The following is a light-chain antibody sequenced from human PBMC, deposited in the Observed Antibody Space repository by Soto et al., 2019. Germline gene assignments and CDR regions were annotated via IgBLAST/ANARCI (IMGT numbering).Light chain of an antibody. CDR3: QRYNSFSAS. V-gene: IGKV1-5*01. CDR2: LAS. J-gene: IGKJ5*01. Sequence: DIQMTQSPSTLSASVGDRVTITCRASQNIASWLAWYQQRPGKAPKLLIYLASTLEIGVPSRFSGSGSGTDFTLTITNLQPGDFATYYCQRYNSFSASFGQGTRLEIK. CDR1: QNIASW.